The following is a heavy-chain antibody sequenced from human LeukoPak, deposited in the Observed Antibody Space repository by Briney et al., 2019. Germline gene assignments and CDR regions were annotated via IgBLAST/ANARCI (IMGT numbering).Heavy chain of an antibody. D-gene: IGHD5-12*01. CDR1: GFTFSTYG. CDR3: AKTSRAYSNYDSPFDY. J-gene: IGHJ4*02. Sequence: GGSLRLSCSASGFTFSTYGMHWVRQAPGKGLEFVSAMSNNGGSTSYADSVKGRFTISRDNSKNTLYLQMTSLRAEDTAVYYCAKTSRAYSNYDSPFDYWGQGTLVTVSS. CDR2: MSNNGGST. V-gene: IGHV3-64*04.